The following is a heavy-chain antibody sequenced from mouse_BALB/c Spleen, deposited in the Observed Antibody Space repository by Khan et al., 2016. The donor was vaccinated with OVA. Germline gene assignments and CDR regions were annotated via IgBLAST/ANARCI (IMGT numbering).Heavy chain of an antibody. Sequence: VQLQESGPGLVAPSQSLSITCTVSGFSLITYSVHWVRQPPGQGLEWMGGIWAGAITNYNSALMSRLNISKDNSKSQVFLKMISLQTDDTDMYYCARGGDYTMDHWGQGASVTVSS. CDR1: GFSLITYS. CDR2: IWAGAIT. J-gene: IGHJ4*01. V-gene: IGHV2-9*02. CDR3: ARGGDYTMDH.